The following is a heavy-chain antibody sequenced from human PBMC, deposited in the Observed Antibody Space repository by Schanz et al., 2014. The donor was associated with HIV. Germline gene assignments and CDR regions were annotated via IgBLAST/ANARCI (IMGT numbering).Heavy chain of an antibody. V-gene: IGHV3-30*18. J-gene: IGHJ4*02. CDR2: TSYDGTKK. CDR3: AKPEYDSRGNSQSHFDY. CDR1: GFNFNSYG. D-gene: IGHD3-22*01. Sequence: QEQLVESGGGVVQPGRSLRLSCVASGFNFNSYGMHWVRQAPGKGLEWVAVTSYDGTKKHYADSVKGRFTISRDNSKNTLYLQMKSLRPEDTAVYYCAKPEYDSRGNSQSHFDYWGQGTLVTVSS.